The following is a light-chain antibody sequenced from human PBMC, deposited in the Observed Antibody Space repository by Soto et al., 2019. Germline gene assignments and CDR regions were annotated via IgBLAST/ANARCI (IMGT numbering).Light chain of an antibody. CDR1: QSISSW. J-gene: IGKJ1*01. V-gene: IGKV1-5*03. CDR3: QQYNSYPWT. CDR2: KAS. Sequence: DIQMTQSPSTLSASVGDRVTITCGASQSISSWLAWYQQKTGKAPKLLIYKASSLESGVPSRFSGSGYGTEFNLTISSLQTDDFATYYCQQYNSYPWTFGQGTKVDIK.